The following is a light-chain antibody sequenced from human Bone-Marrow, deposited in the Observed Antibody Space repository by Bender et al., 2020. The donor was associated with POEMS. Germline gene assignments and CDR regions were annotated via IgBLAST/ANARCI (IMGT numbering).Light chain of an antibody. V-gene: IGLV1-47*01. J-gene: IGLJ2*01. Sequence: QSVLTQSPSASGTPGQRVTISCSGSSSNIGSNYVYWYQHLPGTAPKLLIYRNNQRSSGVPDRFSGSKSGTSASLAISGLQSEDEADYYCAAWDDSLSGVVFGGGTKLTVL. CDR2: RNN. CDR1: SSNIGSNY. CDR3: AAWDDSLSGVV.